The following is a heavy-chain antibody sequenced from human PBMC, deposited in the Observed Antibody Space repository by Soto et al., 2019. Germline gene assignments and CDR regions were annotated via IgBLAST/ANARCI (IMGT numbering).Heavy chain of an antibody. J-gene: IGHJ6*02. CDR2: TSYDGSKK. D-gene: IGHD3-10*01. Sequence: QVQLVESGGGVVQPGRSLRLSCAASGYIFSNYGMHWVRQAPGKGLEGVAVTSYDGSKKYYADSVKGRFTISKDNSKNTVYLQMNSLRIEDTAVYYCAKWGVSGHGMEVWGQGTTVTVAS. CDR1: GYIFSNYG. CDR3: AKWGVSGHGMEV. V-gene: IGHV3-30*18.